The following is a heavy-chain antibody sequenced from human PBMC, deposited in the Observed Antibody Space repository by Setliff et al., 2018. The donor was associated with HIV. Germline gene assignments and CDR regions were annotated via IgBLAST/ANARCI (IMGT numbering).Heavy chain of an antibody. Sequence: SETLSLTCTVSGGSISSGGYYWSWIRQHPGKGLEWIGYIHYTGSTYYNPSLKSRVTISADTSKNQFSLKLSSVTAADTAVYYCAPYNTRSGYYSMGWFDPWGQGTLVTVSS. J-gene: IGHJ5*02. CDR1: GGSISSGGYY. V-gene: IGHV4-31*03. D-gene: IGHD3-3*01. CDR2: IHYTGST. CDR3: APYNTRSGYYSMGWFDP.